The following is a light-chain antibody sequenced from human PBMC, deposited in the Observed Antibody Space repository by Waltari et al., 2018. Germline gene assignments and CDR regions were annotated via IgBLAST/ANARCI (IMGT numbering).Light chain of an antibody. V-gene: IGKV1-27*01. CDR2: TAS. CDR3: QSSNSAPPT. Sequence: DIQMTQSPSSLSASVGDTVTISCRASQGISNYLALYQQKPGKVPKLLIYTASALLSGVPSRFSGSASGTDFTLTISSLQPEDVATYYCQSSNSAPPTFGGGTKVEI. CDR1: QGISNY. J-gene: IGKJ4*01.